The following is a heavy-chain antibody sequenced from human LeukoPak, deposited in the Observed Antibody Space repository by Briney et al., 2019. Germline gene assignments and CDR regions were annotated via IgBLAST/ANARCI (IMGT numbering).Heavy chain of an antibody. V-gene: IGHV4-34*01. J-gene: IGHJ5*02. CDR2: INHSGST. CDR1: GGSFSGYY. CDR3: ARVQFWLRPLYNWFDP. D-gene: IGHD5-12*01. Sequence: SETLSLTCAVYGGSFSGYYWSWIRQPPGKGLEWIGEINHSGSTNYNPSLKSRVTISVDTSKNQFSLKLSSVTAADTAVYYCARVQFWLRPLYNWFDPWGQGTLGTVSS.